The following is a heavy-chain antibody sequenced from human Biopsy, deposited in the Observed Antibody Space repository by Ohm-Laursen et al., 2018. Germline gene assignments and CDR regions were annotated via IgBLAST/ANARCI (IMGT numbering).Heavy chain of an antibody. D-gene: IGHD4-23*01. Sequence: SDTLSLTCAVYGGPLSGYHWTWFRQPPGDGLEWIGEINDGGTTYHNPSLKSRLTISIDTSKNQFSLKLNSMTTADTAVYYCARGQDYGGNKAFDIWGQGTKVTVSP. CDR1: GGPLSGYH. CDR3: ARGQDYGGNKAFDI. V-gene: IGHV4-34*01. CDR2: INDGGTT. J-gene: IGHJ3*02.